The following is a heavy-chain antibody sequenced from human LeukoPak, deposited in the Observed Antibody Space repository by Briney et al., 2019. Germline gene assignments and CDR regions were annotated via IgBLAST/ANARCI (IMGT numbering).Heavy chain of an antibody. V-gene: IGHV4-39*07. CDR1: GGSISSSSYY. CDR3: ARAFYYDFWSGYSYYFDY. Sequence: MTSETLSLTCTVSGGSISSSSYYWGWIRQPPGKGLEWIGSIYYSGSTYYNPSLKSRVTISVDTSKNQFSLKLSSVTAADTAVYYCARAFYYDFWSGYSYYFDYWGQGTLVTVSS. J-gene: IGHJ4*02. CDR2: IYYSGST. D-gene: IGHD3-3*01.